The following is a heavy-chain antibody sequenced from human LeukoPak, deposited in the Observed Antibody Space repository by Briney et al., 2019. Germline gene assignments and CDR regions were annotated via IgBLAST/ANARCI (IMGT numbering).Heavy chain of an antibody. V-gene: IGHV3-21*01. Sequence: PGGSLRLSCAASGFTFSAYSMNWVRRAPGKGLEWVSSISTGSSYIYYADSVKDRFTISRENAKNSLYLQMNSLRAEDTAVYYCARDSTPYDSSGYCYDYWGQGTLVTVSS. CDR1: GFTFSAYS. D-gene: IGHD3-22*01. CDR2: ISTGSSYI. CDR3: ARDSTPYDSSGYCYDY. J-gene: IGHJ4*02.